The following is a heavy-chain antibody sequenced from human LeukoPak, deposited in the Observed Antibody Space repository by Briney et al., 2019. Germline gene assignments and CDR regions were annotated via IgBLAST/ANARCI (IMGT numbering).Heavy chain of an antibody. CDR3: AKSPYCSSTSCYPDAFDI. Sequence: GGSLRLSCAASGFTFSSYSMNWVRQAPGKGLEWVSSISSSSSYIYYADSVKGRFTISRDNAKNSLYLQMNSLRAEDTAVYYCAKSPYCSSTSCYPDAFDIWGQGTMVTVSS. CDR1: GFTFSSYS. V-gene: IGHV3-21*04. J-gene: IGHJ3*02. D-gene: IGHD2-2*01. CDR2: ISSSSSYI.